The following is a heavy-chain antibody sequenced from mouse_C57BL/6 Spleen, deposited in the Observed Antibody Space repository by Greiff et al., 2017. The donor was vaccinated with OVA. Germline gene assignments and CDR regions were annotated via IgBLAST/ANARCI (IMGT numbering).Heavy chain of an antibody. D-gene: IGHD1-1*01. Sequence: EVQLQQSGPELVKPGASVKISCKASVYSFTDYNMNWVKQSNGTSLEWIGVINPNYGTTSYNQKFKGKATLTVDQSSSTAYMQLNSLTSEDSAVYYCARDLVITTVVAPRTMDYWGQGTSVTVSS. J-gene: IGHJ4*01. CDR1: VYSFTDYN. CDR3: ARDLVITTVVAPRTMDY. CDR2: INPNYGTT. V-gene: IGHV1-39*01.